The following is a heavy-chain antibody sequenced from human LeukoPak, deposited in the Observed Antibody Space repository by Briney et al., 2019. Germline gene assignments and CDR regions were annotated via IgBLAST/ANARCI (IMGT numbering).Heavy chain of an antibody. CDR3: ARDRSQYYDSSGSDY. Sequence: SETLSLTCAVYGGSFSGYYWSWLRQPPGKGLEWMGEINHSGSTNYNPSITRRGTISVDTSNNQFSLKLSSVTAADTAVYYCARDRSQYYDSSGSDYWGQGTLVTVSS. V-gene: IGHV4-34*01. D-gene: IGHD3-22*01. J-gene: IGHJ4*02. CDR1: GGSFSGYY. CDR2: INHSGST.